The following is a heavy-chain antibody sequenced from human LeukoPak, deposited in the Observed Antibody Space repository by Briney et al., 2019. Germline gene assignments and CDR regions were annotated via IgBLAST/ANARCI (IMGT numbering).Heavy chain of an antibody. D-gene: IGHD3-22*01. J-gene: IGHJ5*02. CDR2: IYTSGST. CDR3: ARTVGYYDSSGYYYDAYKTVGWFDP. CDR1: GGSISSGSYY. V-gene: IGHV4-61*02. Sequence: SQTLSLTCTVSGGSISSGSYYWRWIRQPAGKGLECIGRIYTSGSTNYNPSLKSRVTISVDTSKNQFSLKLNSVPAADTAVYYCARTVGYYDSSGYYYDAYKTVGWFDPWGQGTLVTVSS.